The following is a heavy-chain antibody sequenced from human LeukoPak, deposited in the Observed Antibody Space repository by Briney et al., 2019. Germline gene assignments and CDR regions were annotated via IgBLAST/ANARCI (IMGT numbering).Heavy chain of an antibody. D-gene: IGHD3-10*01. V-gene: IGHV3-66*01. CDR2: IYSGGST. J-gene: IGHJ4*02. CDR3: ARVGSYGSGSYYYFDY. Sequence: PGGSLRLSCAASGFTVSSNYMSWVRQAPGKGLEWVSVIYSGGSTYYADSVKGRFTISRDNSKNTLYLQMNSLRAEDTAVYYCARVGSYGSGSYYYFDYWGQGTLVTVSS. CDR1: GFTVSSNY.